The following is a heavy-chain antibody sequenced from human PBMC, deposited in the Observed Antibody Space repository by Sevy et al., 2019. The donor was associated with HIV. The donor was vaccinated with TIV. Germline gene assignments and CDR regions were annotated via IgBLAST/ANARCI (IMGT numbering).Heavy chain of an antibody. Sequence: GGSLRPSCAASGFTFSSYAMSWVRQAPGKGLEWVSSISGSGGSTYYADSVKGRFTISRDNSKNTLYLQMNSLRAEDTAVYYCAKALTYYYDSSGYYGDAFDIWGQGTMVTVSS. CDR3: AKALTYYYDSSGYYGDAFDI. V-gene: IGHV3-23*01. J-gene: IGHJ3*02. CDR2: ISGSGGST. CDR1: GFTFSSYA. D-gene: IGHD3-22*01.